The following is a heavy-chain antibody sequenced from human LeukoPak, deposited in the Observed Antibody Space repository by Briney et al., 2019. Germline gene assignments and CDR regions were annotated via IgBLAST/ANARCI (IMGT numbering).Heavy chain of an antibody. Sequence: ASVKVSCKASGYTFTTFDVNWVRQAPGQGLEWLGWMSPTSGSTGYAQKFQGRVTMTRDTSTNTAYMELTNLRSEDTAVYYCARGYVVSGDYWGQGTLVTVSS. D-gene: IGHD1-26*01. V-gene: IGHV1-8*01. CDR1: GYTFTTFD. J-gene: IGHJ4*02. CDR3: ARGYVVSGDY. CDR2: MSPTSGST.